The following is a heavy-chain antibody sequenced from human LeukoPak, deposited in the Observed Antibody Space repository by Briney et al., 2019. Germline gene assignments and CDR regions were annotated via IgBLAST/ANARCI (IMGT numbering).Heavy chain of an antibody. D-gene: IGHD3-10*01. J-gene: IGHJ4*02. V-gene: IGHV3-74*01. CDR1: GFTFSSYW. Sequence: GGSLRLSCAASGFTFSSYWMHWVRKAPGKGLVWVSRINSDGSTTDYAGSVKGRFTISRDNAKNTLYLQMNSLRVEDTAVYYCVGYYGIDYWGQGTLVTVSS. CDR3: VGYYGIDY. CDR2: INSDGSTT.